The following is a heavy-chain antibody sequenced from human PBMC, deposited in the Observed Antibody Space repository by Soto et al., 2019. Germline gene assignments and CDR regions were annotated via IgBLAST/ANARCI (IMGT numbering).Heavy chain of an antibody. Sequence: QVQLQESGPGLVKPSQTLSLTCTVSGGSISSGDYYWSWSRQPPGKGLVWIGYIYYSGSTYYNPSLNSRVTISVDTSKTQFSLKMSSVTAADTAVYDCARERTDGSRLDPWGQGTLVTVSS. J-gene: IGHJ5*02. CDR1: GGSISSGDYY. D-gene: IGHD6-13*01. CDR3: ARERTDGSRLDP. CDR2: IYYSGST. V-gene: IGHV4-30-4*01.